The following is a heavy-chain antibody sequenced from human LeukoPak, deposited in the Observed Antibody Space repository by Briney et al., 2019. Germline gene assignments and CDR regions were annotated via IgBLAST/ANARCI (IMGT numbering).Heavy chain of an antibody. CDR2: IRGSGGST. V-gene: IGHV3-23*01. Sequence: GRSLRLSCAASGFTFRSYGMSWVRQAPGKWLEWVSAIRGSGGSTYYADSVKGRFTISRDNSRTTLYLQMNSLRVEDTAIYYCAKERESYFEFDLWGQGSPVTVSS. CDR1: GFTFRSYG. J-gene: IGHJ5*02. CDR3: AKERESYFEFDL. D-gene: IGHD1-26*01.